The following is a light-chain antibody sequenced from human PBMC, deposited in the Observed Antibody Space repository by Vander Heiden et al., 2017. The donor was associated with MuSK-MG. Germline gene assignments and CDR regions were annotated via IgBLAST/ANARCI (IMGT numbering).Light chain of an antibody. CDR3: QQYNNWPFYT. J-gene: IGKJ2*01. CDR1: QSVSSN. Sequence: EIVMTQSPATLSVSPGERATLSCRATQSVSSNLAWYQQQPGQASRLLIYGASTRATGIPARFSGSGSGTEFTLTISSLQSEDFAVYYCQQYNNWPFYTFGQGTKLEIK. CDR2: GAS. V-gene: IGKV3-15*01.